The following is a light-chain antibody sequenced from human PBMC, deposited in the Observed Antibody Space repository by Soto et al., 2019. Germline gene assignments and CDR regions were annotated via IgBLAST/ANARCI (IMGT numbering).Light chain of an antibody. CDR2: EVT. CDR3: SSYTNINTRACV. J-gene: IGLJ7*01. CDR1: SGDIGSYNR. Sequence: QSALTQPASVSGSPGQSITISCTGTSGDIGSYNRVSWYQQHPGKAPKLIIYEVTDRPSGVSNRFSGSKSGNTASLTISGLQAEDEAEYYCSSYTNINTRACVFGTGTQLTRPR. V-gene: IGLV2-14*01.